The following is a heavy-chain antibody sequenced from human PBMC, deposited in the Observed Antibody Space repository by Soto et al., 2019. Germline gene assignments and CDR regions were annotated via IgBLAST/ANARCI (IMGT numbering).Heavy chain of an antibody. CDR1: GYTFTTYG. D-gene: IGHD1-26*01. CDR2: INSGKGNT. CDR3: ARDDSGFSGSHYIDYFNY. V-gene: IGHV1-3*01. J-gene: IGHJ4*02. Sequence: GASVKVSCKASGYTFTTYGFHWVRQAPGQRFEWMGWINSGKGNTKYSQNFQGRVTFTRDTSAGTVYMQLSSLTSEDTAVYYCARDDSGFSGSHYIDYFNYWGQGALVTVSS.